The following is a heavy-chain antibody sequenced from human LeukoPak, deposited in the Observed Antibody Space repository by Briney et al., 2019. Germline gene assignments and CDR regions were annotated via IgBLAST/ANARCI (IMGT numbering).Heavy chain of an antibody. CDR2: IYYTGGT. CDR1: GFTFNSYD. J-gene: IGHJ5*02. V-gene: IGHV4-59*01. Sequence: PSETLSLSCSASGFTFNSYDWSWIRQPPGKGLECIGNIYYTGGTNYNPSFKRGVTISLSTSNKHFSLKLTSVTAADTAIYYCAKEGPHSGWPTWFDPWGQGTLVTVSS. CDR3: AKEGPHSGWPTWFDP. D-gene: IGHD6-19*01.